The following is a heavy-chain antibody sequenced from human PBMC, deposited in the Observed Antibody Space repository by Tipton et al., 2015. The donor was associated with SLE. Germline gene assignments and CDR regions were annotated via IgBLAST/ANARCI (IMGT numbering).Heavy chain of an antibody. CDR1: GFSISSGYY. CDR3: ARGGTVFGVVLNWFDP. CDR2: IHHSGNT. V-gene: IGHV4-38-2*01. J-gene: IGHJ5*02. Sequence: TLSLTCAVSGFSISSGYYWGWIRQPPGEGLEWIGSIHHSGNTYFNPSLKSRVTMSIDTSRNEAFLRLTSVTAADTAVYYCARGGTVFGVVLNWFDPWGQGTLVTVSS. D-gene: IGHD3-3*01.